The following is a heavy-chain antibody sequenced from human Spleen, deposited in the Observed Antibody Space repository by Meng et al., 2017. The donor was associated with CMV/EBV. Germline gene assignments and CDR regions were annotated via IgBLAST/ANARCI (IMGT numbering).Heavy chain of an antibody. J-gene: IGHJ4*02. Sequence: LVCAGEKGKKPGASVNDSCKASAYTCTSYGINWVRQAPGQGLEWMGWISAYNGNTNYAQKLQGRVTMTTDTSTSKAYMELRSLRSDDTAVYYCARDSLGSGSGLPAYWGQGTLVTVSS. V-gene: IGHV1-18*01. CDR2: ISAYNGNT. CDR1: AYTCTSYG. D-gene: IGHD1-26*01. CDR3: ARDSLGSGSGLPAY.